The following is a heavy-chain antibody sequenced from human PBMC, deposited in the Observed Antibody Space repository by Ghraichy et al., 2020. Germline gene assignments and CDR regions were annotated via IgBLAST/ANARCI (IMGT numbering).Heavy chain of an antibody. Sequence: GGSLRLSCAASGFTFSSYAMSWVRQAPGRGLEWISTISDSGSTYFADSVKGWFAISRDNSKNTLYLQMSRMRAEDTAVYYCARQTSGYCTPTSCLNWFNPWGQGTLVTVSA. CDR1: GFTFSSYA. CDR3: ARQTSGYCTPTSCLNWFNP. CDR2: ISDSGST. D-gene: IGHD2-2*01. V-gene: IGHV3-23*01. J-gene: IGHJ5*02.